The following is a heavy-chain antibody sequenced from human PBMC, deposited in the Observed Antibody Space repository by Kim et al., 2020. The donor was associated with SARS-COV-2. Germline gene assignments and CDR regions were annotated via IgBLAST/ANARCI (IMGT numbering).Heavy chain of an antibody. J-gene: IGHJ4*02. Sequence: GGSLRLSCAASGFTFSSYGMHWVRQAPGKGLEWVAVIWYDGSNKYYADSVKGRFTISRDNSKNTLYLQMNSLRAEDTAVYYCARDYYGSGSSYYFDYWGQGTLVTVSS. CDR1: GFTFSSYG. CDR2: IWYDGSNK. D-gene: IGHD3-10*01. CDR3: ARDYYGSGSSYYFDY. V-gene: IGHV3-33*01.